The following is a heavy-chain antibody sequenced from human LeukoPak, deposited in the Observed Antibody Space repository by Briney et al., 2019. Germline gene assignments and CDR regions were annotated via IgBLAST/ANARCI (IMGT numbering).Heavy chain of an antibody. D-gene: IGHD1-26*01. CDR2: IYYSGST. V-gene: IGHV4-39*01. CDR1: GGSISSSSYY. CDR3: ARRATEVRWELLHDY. Sequence: SETLSLTRTVSGGSISSSSYYWGWIRQPPGKGLEWIGSIYYSGSTYYNPSLESRVTISVDTSKNQFSLKLSSVTAADTAVYYCARRATEVRWELLHDYWGQGTLVTVSS. J-gene: IGHJ4*02.